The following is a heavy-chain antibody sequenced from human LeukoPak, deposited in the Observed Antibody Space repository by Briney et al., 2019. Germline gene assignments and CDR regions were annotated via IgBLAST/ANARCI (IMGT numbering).Heavy chain of an antibody. V-gene: IGHV3-53*01. CDR2: LYSDGST. D-gene: IGHD3-10*01. J-gene: IGHJ4*02. CDR3: ARDLQSSGSGSGYLN. CDR1: GFTVSRNY. Sequence: PGGSLRLSCAASGFTVSRNYMSWVRQAPGKGLEWVSVLYSDGSTYHADSVKGRFTISRDNSKNTLYLQMNSLRAEDTAVYYCARDLQSSGSGSGYLNWGQGTLVTVSS.